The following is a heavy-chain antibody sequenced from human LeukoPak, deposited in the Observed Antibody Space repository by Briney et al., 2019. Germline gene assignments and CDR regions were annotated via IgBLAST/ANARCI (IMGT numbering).Heavy chain of an antibody. CDR2: IKSKGGGGTA. V-gene: IGHV3-15*05. CDR1: GIYFPDTW. J-gene: IGHJ6*02. Sequence: PGGSLRLSCRVSGIYFPDTWMTWVRQAPGRWLEWVGRIKSKGGGGTADYGAPVQGRFVISRDDFRNTIYLQMTRLKMEDTAVYYCKWESTFYYGLDVWGQGTTVIVSS. CDR3: KWESTFYYGLDV. D-gene: IGHD3-16*01.